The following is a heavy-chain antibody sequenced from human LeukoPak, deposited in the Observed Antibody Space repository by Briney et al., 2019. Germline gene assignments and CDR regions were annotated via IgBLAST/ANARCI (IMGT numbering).Heavy chain of an antibody. V-gene: IGHV1-18*01. CDR2: ISAYNGST. J-gene: IGHJ4*02. Sequence: EASVKVSCKASGYTFTSYGISWVRQAPGQGLEWMGWISAYNGSTNYAQKVQGRVTMTTDTSTRTAYIELRSLRSDDTAVYYCTRDRYSSSSDFDYWGQGTLVTVSS. CDR3: TRDRYSSSSDFDY. CDR1: GYTFTSYG. D-gene: IGHD6-6*01.